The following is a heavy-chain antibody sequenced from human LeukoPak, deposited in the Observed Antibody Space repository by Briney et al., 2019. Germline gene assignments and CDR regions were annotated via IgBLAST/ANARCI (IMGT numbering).Heavy chain of an antibody. CDR2: ISAYNGNT. V-gene: IGHV1-18*01. J-gene: IGHJ4*02. CDR1: GYTFTSYG. D-gene: IGHD3-3*01. Sequence: GASVKVSCKASGYTFTSYGISWVRQAPGQGLEWMGWISAYNGNTNYAQKLQGRVTITTDTSTSIAFMELRSLRSDDTAVYYCARDDLEWFMKGGNYFDYWGQGTLVTVSS. CDR3: ARDDLEWFMKGGNYFDY.